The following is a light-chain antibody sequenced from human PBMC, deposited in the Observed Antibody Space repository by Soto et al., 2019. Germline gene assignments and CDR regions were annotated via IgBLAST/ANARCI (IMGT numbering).Light chain of an antibody. V-gene: IGKV2-28*01. CDR2: VGS. Sequence: DVVMTQSPLSLPVTPGEPASISCRSSQSLLHSNGYNYLDWYLQKPGQSPQVLIYVGSNRPSGSPDRVSGSGSRTDYSLKISRDEAEDIEVYYCMQVRQPPYTFGQGTKQEIK. J-gene: IGKJ2*01. CDR1: QSLLHSNGYNY. CDR3: MQVRQPPYT.